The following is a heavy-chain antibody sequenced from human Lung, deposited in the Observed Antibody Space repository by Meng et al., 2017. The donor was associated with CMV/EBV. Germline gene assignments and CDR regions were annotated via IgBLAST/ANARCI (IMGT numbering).Heavy chain of an antibody. CDR2: IKQDGSEK. V-gene: IGHV3-7*01. CDR1: GFTFNTYW. J-gene: IGHJ4*02. Sequence: GESXKISCVASGFTFNTYWMSWVRQAPGKGLEWVANIKQDGSEKYYMGSVKGRFTISRDNAKNSLYLQMNSLRAEDTAVYYCARDPRVKSYVVVAAASDYWXQGTXVTVSS. D-gene: IGHD2-2*01. CDR3: ARDPRVKSYVVVAAASDY.